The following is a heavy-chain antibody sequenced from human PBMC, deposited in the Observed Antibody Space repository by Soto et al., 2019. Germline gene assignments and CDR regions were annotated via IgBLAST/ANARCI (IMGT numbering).Heavy chain of an antibody. D-gene: IGHD2-8*02. CDR2: ISVYYGKT. J-gene: IGHJ4*02. V-gene: IGHV1-18*01. Sequence: GASVKVSCKASGYTFTSYGISWVRQAPGQGLEWMGWISVYYGKTQIAQKFQGRVTLTTDTSMTTGYMELRSLTSDDTAVYFCARAAWGGAQRLLSEMTRGQFNYRDVWGLGTPVTVSS. CDR3: ARAAWGGAQRLLSEMTRGQFNYRDV. CDR1: GYTFTSYG.